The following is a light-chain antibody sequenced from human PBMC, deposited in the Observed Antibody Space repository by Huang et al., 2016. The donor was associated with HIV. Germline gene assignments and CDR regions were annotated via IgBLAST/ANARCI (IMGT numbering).Light chain of an antibody. Sequence: DIQMTQSPSNLSASVGDSVTITCRASQCISTWLAWYQQKPGKAPKLLIYKASNLEDGVPSRFSGSGSGTDFTLTISSLQPDDFATYYCQQYSAYSWTFGQGTKVDIK. CDR3: QQYSAYSWT. CDR2: KAS. J-gene: IGKJ1*01. V-gene: IGKV1-5*03. CDR1: QCISTW.